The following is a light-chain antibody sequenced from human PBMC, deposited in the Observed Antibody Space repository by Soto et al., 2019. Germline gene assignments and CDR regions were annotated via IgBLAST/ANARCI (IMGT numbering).Light chain of an antibody. Sequence: QMTQSPSSLSASVGEKIIITCRASRDVGSDVSWYQQKPGQAPKLLIYAASNLYTGVPSRFSGSRSGTEFTLTISSMQPEDFASYYCLQDYGDSWTFGQGTKVDIK. CDR1: RDVGSD. CDR3: LQDYGDSWT. V-gene: IGKV1-6*01. J-gene: IGKJ1*01. CDR2: AAS.